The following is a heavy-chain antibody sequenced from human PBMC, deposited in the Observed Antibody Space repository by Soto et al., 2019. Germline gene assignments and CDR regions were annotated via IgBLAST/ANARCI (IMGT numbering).Heavy chain of an antibody. Sequence: PLETLSLTCAVSGGSISSGGYSWSWTRQPPGKGLEWIGYIYHSGSTYYNPSLKSRVTISVDTSKNQFSLKLSSVTAADTAVYYCASLKLGYSTFDPWGQGTLVTVSS. J-gene: IGHJ5*02. CDR1: GGSISSGGYS. D-gene: IGHD5-18*01. CDR2: IYHSGST. V-gene: IGHV4-30-2*05. CDR3: ASLKLGYSTFDP.